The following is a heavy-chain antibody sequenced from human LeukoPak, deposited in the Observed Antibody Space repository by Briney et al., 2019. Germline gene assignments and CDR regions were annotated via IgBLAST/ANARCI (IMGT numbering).Heavy chain of an antibody. CDR2: INSDGINT. CDR3: ARDLGQYYDTSDNWFDP. Sequence: GGSLRLSCAASGFTFSSYSMHWVRQAPGKGLVWVSRINSDGINTSYADSVKGRFTISRDNAKNTLNLQMNSLRAEDTAVYYCARDLGQYYDTSDNWFDPWGQGTLVTVSS. CDR1: GFTFSSYS. J-gene: IGHJ5*02. V-gene: IGHV3-74*01. D-gene: IGHD3-22*01.